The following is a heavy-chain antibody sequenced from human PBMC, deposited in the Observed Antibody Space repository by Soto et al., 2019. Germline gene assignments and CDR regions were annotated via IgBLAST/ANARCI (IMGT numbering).Heavy chain of an antibody. J-gene: IGHJ6*02. V-gene: IGHV3-23*01. CDR3: AKAATYGDYVSGMDV. D-gene: IGHD4-17*01. CDR2: ISGSGGST. CDR1: GFTFSSYA. Sequence: GSLRLSCAASGFTFSSYAMSWVRQAPGKGLEWVSAISGSGGSTYYADSVKGRVTISRDNSKNTLYLQMNSLRAEDTAVYYCAKAATYGDYVSGMDVWGQGTTVTVSS.